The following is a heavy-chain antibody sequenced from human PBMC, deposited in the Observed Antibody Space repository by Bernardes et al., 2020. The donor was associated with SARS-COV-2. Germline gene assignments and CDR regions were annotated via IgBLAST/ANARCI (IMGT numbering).Heavy chain of an antibody. D-gene: IGHD2-15*01. Sequence: SETLSLTCTVSGGSISSGNNYWSWIRQPAGKGLEWIGRIYTIGSTNYSPSLKSRVTISVDTSKNQFSLKLTSVTAADTAVYFCARETLVADTRINNWFDPWGQGTLVTVSS. CDR2: IYTIGST. CDR1: GGSISSGNNY. CDR3: ARETLVADTRINNWFDP. V-gene: IGHV4-61*02. J-gene: IGHJ5*02.